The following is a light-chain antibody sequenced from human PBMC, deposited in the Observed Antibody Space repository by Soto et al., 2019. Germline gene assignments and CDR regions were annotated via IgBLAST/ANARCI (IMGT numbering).Light chain of an antibody. CDR3: QQYNKWPPIT. V-gene: IGKV3D-15*01. Sequence: EVVLTQSPATLSLSPWEKAILSCRASQDINTYLGWYQQKPGQPPRLLIYGASSRATGIPARFSGSGSGTEFTLTISSLQSEDFAVYYCQQYNKWPPITFGQGTRLEIK. CDR1: QDINTY. CDR2: GAS. J-gene: IGKJ5*01.